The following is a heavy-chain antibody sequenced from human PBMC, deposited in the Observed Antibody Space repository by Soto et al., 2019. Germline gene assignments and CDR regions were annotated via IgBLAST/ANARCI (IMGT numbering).Heavy chain of an antibody. D-gene: IGHD1-26*01. J-gene: IGHJ6*02. V-gene: IGHV3-30-3*01. CDR1: GFTFSSYA. Sequence: PGGSLRLSCAASGFTFSSYAMHWVRQAPGKGLEWVAVISYDGSNKYYADSVKGRFTISRDNSKNTLYLQMNSLRAEDTAVYYCARDREEETDYYYYGMEVWGQGTTVNVS. CDR3: ARDREEETDYYYYGMEV. CDR2: ISYDGSNK.